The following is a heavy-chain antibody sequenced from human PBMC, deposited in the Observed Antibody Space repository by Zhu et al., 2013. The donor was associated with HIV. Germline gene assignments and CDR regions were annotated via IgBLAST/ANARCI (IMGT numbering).Heavy chain of an antibody. Sequence: QVHLVQSGAEVKKPGSSVKVSCTTSGGTFGKSGIYWLRQAPVVGLEWMGGIIPIFDTANYAQKFQGRVTITADESTSTAYMELSSLRSEDTAVYYCARDHNSGYYSYFDYWGQGTLVTVSS. CDR2: IIPIFDTA. CDR1: GGTFGKSG. D-gene: IGHD3-22*01. J-gene: IGHJ4*02. CDR3: ARDHNSGYYSYFDY. V-gene: IGHV1-69*01.